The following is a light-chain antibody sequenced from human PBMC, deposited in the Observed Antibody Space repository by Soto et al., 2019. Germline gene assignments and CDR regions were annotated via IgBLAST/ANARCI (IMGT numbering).Light chain of an antibody. J-gene: IGLJ2*01. CDR3: SSYTGGTTPVL. CDR2: EVN. V-gene: IGLV2-8*01. Sequence: QSALTQPPSVSGSPGQSVTISCTGTSSDVGAYNYVSWYQQHPGKAPKLMIYEVNKRPSGVPDRFSGSKSGNTASLTVSGLQADDEADYYCSSYTGGTTPVLFGGGTKLTVL. CDR1: SSDVGAYNY.